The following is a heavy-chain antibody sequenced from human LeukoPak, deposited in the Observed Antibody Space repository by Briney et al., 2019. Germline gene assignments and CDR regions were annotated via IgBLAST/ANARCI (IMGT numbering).Heavy chain of an antibody. Sequence: GGSLRLSCAASGFTFSSYSMNWVRQAPGKGLEWVSSISSSSSYIYYADSVKGRFTISRDNAKNSLYLQMNSLRAEDTAVYYCAREDCSSTSCYAGGGAGFDYWGQRVLVSVSS. V-gene: IGHV3-21*01. D-gene: IGHD2-2*01. CDR2: ISSSSSYI. CDR1: GFTFSSYS. CDR3: AREDCSSTSCYAGGGAGFDY. J-gene: IGHJ4*02.